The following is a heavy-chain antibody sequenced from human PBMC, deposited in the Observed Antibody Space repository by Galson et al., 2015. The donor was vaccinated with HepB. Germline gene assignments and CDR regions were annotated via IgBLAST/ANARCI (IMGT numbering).Heavy chain of an antibody. CDR2: IKQDGSVK. J-gene: IGHJ4*02. CDR1: GFTFSDYW. V-gene: IGHV3-7*01. CDR3: VRNGGAFDY. D-gene: IGHD3-16*01. Sequence: SLRLSSAASGFTFSDYWMSWVRQAPGKGLEWVANIKQDGSVKYFVDSVKGRFTTSRDNAKNSLYLQMNSLGAEDTAVYYCVRNGGAFDYWGQGTLVTVSS.